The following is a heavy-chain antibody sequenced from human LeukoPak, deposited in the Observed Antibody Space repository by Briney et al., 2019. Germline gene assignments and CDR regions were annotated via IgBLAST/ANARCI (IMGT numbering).Heavy chain of an antibody. CDR1: GFPFNTYA. D-gene: IGHD5/OR15-5a*01. CDR2: ISSNGDNT. J-gene: IGHJ4*02. CDR3: AKEGSTTHLDY. Sequence: GGSLRLSCSASGFPFNTYAIHWVRQAPGKGLEYVAGISSNGDNTDFADSAKGRFTISRDNSKNTLYLQMNSLRAEDTAVYYCAKEGSTTHLDYWGQGTLVTVSS. V-gene: IGHV3-64*04.